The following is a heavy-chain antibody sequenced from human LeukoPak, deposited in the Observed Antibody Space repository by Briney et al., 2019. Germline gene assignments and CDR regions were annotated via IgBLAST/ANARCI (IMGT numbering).Heavy chain of an antibody. CDR3: AREIYYGSGSYYKYFDY. D-gene: IGHD3-10*01. CDR2: ISSSSSYI. CDR1: GFTFSSYS. V-gene: IGHV3-21*01. Sequence: GGSLRLSCAASGFTFSSYSMNWVRQAPGKGLEWVSSISSSSSYIYYADSVKGRFTISRDNAKNSLYLQMNSLRAEDTAVYYCAREIYYGSGSYYKYFDYWGQGTLVTVSS. J-gene: IGHJ4*02.